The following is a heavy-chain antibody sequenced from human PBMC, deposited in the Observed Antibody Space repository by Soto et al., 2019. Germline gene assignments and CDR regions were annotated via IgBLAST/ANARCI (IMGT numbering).Heavy chain of an antibody. J-gene: IGHJ5*02. Sequence: PSETLSLTCNVSGGSLTSYYWSWIRQPPGKGLEWIGYTYYSGSTNYNPSLKSRVTISVDTSKNQFSLKLNSVTAADTAVYYCARDHGDEYNWFDPWGQGTLVTVPQ. V-gene: IGHV4-59*01. CDR1: GGSLTSYY. CDR2: TYYSGST. D-gene: IGHD4-17*01. CDR3: ARDHGDEYNWFDP.